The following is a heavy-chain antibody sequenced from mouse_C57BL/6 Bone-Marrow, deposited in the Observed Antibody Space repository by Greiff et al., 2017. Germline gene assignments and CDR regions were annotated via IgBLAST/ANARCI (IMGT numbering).Heavy chain of an antibody. D-gene: IGHD1-1*01. J-gene: IGHJ4*01. Sequence: QVQLQQSGAELVKPGASVKMSCKASGYTFTTYPIEWMKQNHGKSLEWIGNFHPYNDDTKYNEKFKGKATLTVEKSSSTVYLELSRLTSDDSAVYYCARGDYYYGSSYDYAMDYWGQGTSVTVSS. CDR2: FHPYNDDT. CDR1: GYTFTTYP. CDR3: ARGDYYYGSSYDYAMDY. V-gene: IGHV1-47*01.